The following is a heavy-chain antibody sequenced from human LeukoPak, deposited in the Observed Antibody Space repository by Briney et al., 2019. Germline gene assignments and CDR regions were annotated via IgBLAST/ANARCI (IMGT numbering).Heavy chain of an antibody. Sequence: SETLSLTCTVSGGSISSYYWSWIRQPPGKGLEWIGYIYYTGSTNYNPSLKSRVTISVDTSKNHFSLKLSSVTAADTAVYYCARGGDSYSSSWCYFDYWGQGTLVTVSS. CDR1: GGSISSYY. D-gene: IGHD6-13*01. CDR3: ARGGDSYSSSWCYFDY. J-gene: IGHJ4*02. V-gene: IGHV4-59*12. CDR2: IYYTGST.